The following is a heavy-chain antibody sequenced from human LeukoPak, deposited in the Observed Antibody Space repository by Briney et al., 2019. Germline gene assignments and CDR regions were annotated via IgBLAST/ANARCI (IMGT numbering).Heavy chain of an antibody. D-gene: IGHD3-10*01. CDR1: GGSISSYY. Sequence: PSETLSLTCTVSGGSISSYYWSWIRQPPGKGLEWIGYIYYSGSTNYNPSLKSRVTISVDTSKNQFSLKLSSVTAADTAVYYCARVDYYGSGSPGSYYYYYMDVWGKGTTVTVSS. V-gene: IGHV4-59*08. CDR2: IYYSGST. CDR3: ARVDYYGSGSPGSYYYYYMDV. J-gene: IGHJ6*03.